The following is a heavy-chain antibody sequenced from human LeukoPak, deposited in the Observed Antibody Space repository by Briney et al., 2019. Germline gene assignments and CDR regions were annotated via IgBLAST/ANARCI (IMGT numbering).Heavy chain of an antibody. Sequence: SETLSLTCTVSGGSISSYYWSWIRQPPGKGLEWIGYIYYSGSTNYNPSLKSRVTISVDTSKDQFSLKLSSVTAADTAVYYCARATGYGSGSYNDYWGQGTLVTVSS. CDR3: ARATGYGSGSYNDY. V-gene: IGHV4-59*01. J-gene: IGHJ4*02. CDR2: IYYSGST. D-gene: IGHD3-10*01. CDR1: GGSISSYY.